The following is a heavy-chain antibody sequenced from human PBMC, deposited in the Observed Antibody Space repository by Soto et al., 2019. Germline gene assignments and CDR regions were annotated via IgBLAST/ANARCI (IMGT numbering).Heavy chain of an antibody. J-gene: IGHJ6*02. V-gene: IGHV3-30*18. CDR3: AKDPHPLYSSSGDYYYGMDV. Sequence: PGGSLRLSCAAPGFTVSTYGMHWVRQAPGKGLEWVAVISYDGSIKYYADSVKGRFTISRDNSKNTLYLQMNSLRAEDTAVYYCAKDPHPLYSSSGDYYYGMDVWGQGTTVTVSS. CDR1: GFTVSTYG. D-gene: IGHD6-13*01. CDR2: ISYDGSIK.